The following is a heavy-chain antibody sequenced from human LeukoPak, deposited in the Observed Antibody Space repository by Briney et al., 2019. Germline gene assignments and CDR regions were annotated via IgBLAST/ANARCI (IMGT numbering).Heavy chain of an antibody. CDR1: GFTFSSYA. V-gene: IGHV3-23*01. CDR3: AKAYDFWRGYYYYGMDV. Sequence: PGGSLRLSCAASGFTFSSYAMSWARQAPGKGLEWVSAISGSGGSTYYADSVKGRFTISRDNSKNTLYLQMNSLRAEDTAVYYCAKAYDFWRGYYYYGMDVWGQGTTVTVSS. J-gene: IGHJ6*02. D-gene: IGHD3-3*01. CDR2: ISGSGGST.